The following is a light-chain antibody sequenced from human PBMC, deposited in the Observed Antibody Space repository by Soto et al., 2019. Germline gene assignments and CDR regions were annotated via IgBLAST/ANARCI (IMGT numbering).Light chain of an antibody. CDR2: RNN. CDR1: SSKIRSNY. V-gene: IGLV1-47*01. J-gene: IGLJ1*01. Sequence: QSVLTQPPSASGTPGQRVTISCSGSSSKIRSNYVYWYQQLPGTAPKLLIYRNNQRPSGVPDRFSGSKSGTSASLAISGLRSEDEADYYCAAWDDSLSGPLYVFGTGTKVTVL. CDR3: AAWDDSLSGPLYV.